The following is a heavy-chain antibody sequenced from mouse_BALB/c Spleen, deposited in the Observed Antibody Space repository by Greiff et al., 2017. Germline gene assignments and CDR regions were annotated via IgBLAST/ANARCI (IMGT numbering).Heavy chain of an antibody. CDR2: ISSGGSYT. CDR1: GFTFTSYA. V-gene: IGHV5-9-4*01. CDR3: AMSTMITTGFAY. J-gene: IGHJ3*01. D-gene: IGHD2-4*01. Sequence: EVKLMESGGGLVKPGGSLKLSCAASGFTFTSYAMSWVRQSPEQRLEWVAEISSGGSYTYYPDTVTGRFTISRDNAKNTLYLEMSSLRSEDTAMYYCAMSTMITTGFAYWGQGTLVTVSA.